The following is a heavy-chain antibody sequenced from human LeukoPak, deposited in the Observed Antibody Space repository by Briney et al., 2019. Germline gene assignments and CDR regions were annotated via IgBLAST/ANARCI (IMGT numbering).Heavy chain of an antibody. Sequence: SETLSLTCTVSGGSISSYYWGWIRQPAGKGLEWIGRIYTSGSTNYNPSLKSRVTMSVDTSKNQFSLKLSSVTAADTAVYYCAREGGLGYCSGGSCQSYNWFDPWGQGTLVTVSS. CDR1: GGSISSYY. CDR3: AREGGLGYCSGGSCQSYNWFDP. CDR2: IYTSGST. D-gene: IGHD2-15*01. J-gene: IGHJ5*02. V-gene: IGHV4-4*07.